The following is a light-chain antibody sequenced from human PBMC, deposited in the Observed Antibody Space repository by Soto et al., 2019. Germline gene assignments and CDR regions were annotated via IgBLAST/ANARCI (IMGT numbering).Light chain of an antibody. CDR2: WAS. CDR1: QSVLYSSNNKNY. J-gene: IGKJ2*01. CDR3: QQYESTPPT. Sequence: DIVMTQSPDSLAVSLGERATINCKSSQSVLYSSNNKNYLAWYQQRPGQPPKLIICWASTRESGVPDRFRGSGFGTDFTLTITSLQAEDVAVYYCQQYESTPPTFGQGTKLEIK. V-gene: IGKV4-1*01.